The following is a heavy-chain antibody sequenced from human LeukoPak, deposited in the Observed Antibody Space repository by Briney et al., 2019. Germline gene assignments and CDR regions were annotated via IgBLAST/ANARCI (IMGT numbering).Heavy chain of an antibody. CDR3: ARDPGYSYGDY. D-gene: IGHD5-18*01. J-gene: IGHJ4*02. CDR2: INSDGSNT. V-gene: IGHV3-74*01. CDR1: GLTFSNFW. Sequence: PGGSLRLSCAASGLTFSNFWMYWVRQAPGKGLVWVSRINSDGSNTNYADSVKGRFTIARDNAKNTLFLQMNSLRAEDTAVYYCARDPGYSYGDYWGQGTLVTVSS.